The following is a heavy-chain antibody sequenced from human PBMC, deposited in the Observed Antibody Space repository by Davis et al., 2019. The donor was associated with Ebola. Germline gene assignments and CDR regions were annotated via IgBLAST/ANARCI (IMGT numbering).Heavy chain of an antibody. CDR2: ISGSGGST. J-gene: IGHJ6*03. Sequence: GESLKISCAASGFTFSSYAMSWVRQAPGKGLEWVSAISGSGGSTYYADSVKGRFTISRDNSKNTLYLQMNSLRAEDTAVYYCAKDSIAARPRGTGYYYMDVWGKGTTVTVSS. D-gene: IGHD6-6*01. V-gene: IGHV3-23*01. CDR3: AKDSIAARPRGTGYYYMDV. CDR1: GFTFSSYA.